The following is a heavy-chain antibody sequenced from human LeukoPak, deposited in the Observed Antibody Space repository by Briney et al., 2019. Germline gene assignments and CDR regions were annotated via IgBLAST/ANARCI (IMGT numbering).Heavy chain of an antibody. CDR3: ARLWFGELLSPDWYFDL. J-gene: IGHJ2*01. CDR1: GYTFTRYG. CDR2: INAYNGDT. Sequence: ASVKVSCKASGYTFTRYGISWVRQAPGQGLEWMGWINAYNGDTYSAQKFQGRVTLTTDTSTSTAYMDLRSLRSDDTAVYYCARLWFGELLSPDWYFDLWGRGTLVTVSS. D-gene: IGHD3-10*01. V-gene: IGHV1-18*01.